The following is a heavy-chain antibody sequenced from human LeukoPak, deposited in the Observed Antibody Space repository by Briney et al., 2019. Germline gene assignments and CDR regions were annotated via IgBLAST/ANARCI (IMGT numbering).Heavy chain of an antibody. Sequence: PGGSLRLSCAASGVTFDDYAMHWVRQAPGKGLEWVSGISWNSGSIVYADSVKGRFTISRDNSKNTLYLQMNSLRGEDTAVYYCARETPRRGETRDGYRWGQGTLVTVSS. CDR3: ARETPRRGETRDGYR. V-gene: IGHV3-9*01. D-gene: IGHD5-24*01. J-gene: IGHJ4*02. CDR2: ISWNSGSI. CDR1: GVTFDDYA.